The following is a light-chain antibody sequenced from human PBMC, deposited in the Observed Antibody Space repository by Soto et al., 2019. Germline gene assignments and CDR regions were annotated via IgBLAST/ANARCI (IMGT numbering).Light chain of an antibody. CDR1: QSLLHSNGYNY. V-gene: IGKV2-28*01. CDR2: LGS. CDR3: MQALQTPLYT. Sequence: DIVMTQSPLYLPVTPGEPASISCRSSQSLLHSNGYNYLDWYLQKPGQSPQLLIYLGSNRASGVPDRFSGSGSGTDFTLKISRVEAEDVGVYYCMQALQTPLYTFGQVTKLEL. J-gene: IGKJ2*01.